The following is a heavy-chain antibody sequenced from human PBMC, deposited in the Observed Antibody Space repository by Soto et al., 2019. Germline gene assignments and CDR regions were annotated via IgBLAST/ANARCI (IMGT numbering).Heavy chain of an antibody. CDR1: GGSISSYY. V-gene: IGHV4-59*01. CDR3: ARGIDYGGTPFDY. J-gene: IGHJ4*02. Sequence: SETLSLTGTVSGGSISSYYWSWIRQPPGKGLEWIGYIYYSGSTNYNPSLKSRVTISVDTSKNQFSLKLSSVTAADTAVYYCARGIDYGGTPFDYWGQGTLVTVSS. D-gene: IGHD4-17*01. CDR2: IYYSGST.